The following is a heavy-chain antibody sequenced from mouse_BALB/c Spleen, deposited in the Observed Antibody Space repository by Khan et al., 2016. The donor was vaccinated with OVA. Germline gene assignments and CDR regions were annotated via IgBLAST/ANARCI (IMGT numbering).Heavy chain of an antibody. V-gene: IGHV5-6*01. CDR1: GFTFSSYS. Sequence: EVELVESGGDLVKPGGSLKLSCAASGFTFSSYSMSWVRQTPDMRLKWVTTISSGGDYTYYPDSVKGRFTISRDNAKNTLYLQMSSLKSEDTVMYYCASHLTGSFAYWGQGTLVTVSA. J-gene: IGHJ3*01. CDR2: ISSGGDYT. D-gene: IGHD4-1*01. CDR3: ASHLTGSFAY.